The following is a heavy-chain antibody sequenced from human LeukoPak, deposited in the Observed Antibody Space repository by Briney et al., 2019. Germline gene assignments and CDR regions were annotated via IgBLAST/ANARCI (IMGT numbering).Heavy chain of an antibody. J-gene: IGHJ6*02. D-gene: IGHD6-19*01. CDR2: IYSGGST. CDR3: ARDRDSSGRYYGMDV. CDR1: GFTVSSNY. Sequence: GGSLRLSCAASGFTVSSNYMSWVRQAPGKGLEWVSVIYSGGSTYYADSVKGRFTISRDNSKNTLYLRMNSLRAEDTAVYYCARDRDSSGRYYGMDVWGQGTMVTVSS. V-gene: IGHV3-66*01.